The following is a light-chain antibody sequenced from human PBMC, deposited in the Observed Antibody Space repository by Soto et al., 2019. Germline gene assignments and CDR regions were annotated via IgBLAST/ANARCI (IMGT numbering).Light chain of an antibody. CDR1: QTISSW. J-gene: IGKJ1*01. CDR3: QQYNSYT. Sequence: DIQMTRSPSTLSGSVGGRVTITCRASQTISSWLAWYQQKPGKAPKLLIYDASSLESGVPSRFSGSGSGTEFTLTISSLQPDDFATYYCQQYNSYTFGQGTKVDIK. V-gene: IGKV1-5*01. CDR2: DAS.